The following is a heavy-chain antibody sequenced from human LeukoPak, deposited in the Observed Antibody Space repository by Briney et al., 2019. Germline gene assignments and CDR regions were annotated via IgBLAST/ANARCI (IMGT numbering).Heavy chain of an antibody. CDR2: ISGSGGST. V-gene: IGHV3-23*01. D-gene: IGHD2-21*02. Sequence: GGSLRLSCAASGFTFSSYAMSWVRQAPGKGLEWVSAISGSGGSTYYADSVRGRFTISRVNSKNTLYLQMNSLRAEDTAVYYCARGGGGDTTFDYWGQGTLVTVSS. CDR1: GFTFSSYA. CDR3: ARGGGGDTTFDY. J-gene: IGHJ4*02.